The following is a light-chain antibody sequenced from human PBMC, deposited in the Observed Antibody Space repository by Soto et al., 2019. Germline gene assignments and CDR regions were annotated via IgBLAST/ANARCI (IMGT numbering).Light chain of an antibody. CDR1: QRVSSRY. CDR2: GTS. Sequence: VLTQSPGTLSLSPGERVTLSCRASQRVSSRYLAWYQQKPGQAPRLLIYGTSTRATGVPDRFSGSGSGTEFTLTISSLQSEDFAVYYCQQYNNWLLFTFGPGTKVDIK. V-gene: IGKV3D-15*01. J-gene: IGKJ3*01. CDR3: QQYNNWLLFT.